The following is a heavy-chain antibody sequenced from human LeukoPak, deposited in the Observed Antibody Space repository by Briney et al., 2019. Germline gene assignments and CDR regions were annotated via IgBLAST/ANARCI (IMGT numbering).Heavy chain of an antibody. J-gene: IGHJ6*04. D-gene: IGHD3-16*01. Sequence: GGSLSLSCAASGFTVTGSYMTWVRQAPGKGLEWVSIIYRGGGTSYANSVRGRFTVSRDNSKNTLYLQMNSLRAEDTAVYYCARGASPDVWGKGTTVTVSS. CDR1: GFTVTGSY. CDR2: IYRGGGT. CDR3: ARGASPDV. V-gene: IGHV3-53*01.